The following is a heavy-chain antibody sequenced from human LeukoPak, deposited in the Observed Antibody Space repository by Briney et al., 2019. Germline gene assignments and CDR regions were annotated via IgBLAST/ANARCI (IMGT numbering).Heavy chain of an antibody. J-gene: IGHJ6*02. CDR3: VRGWRIMDV. CDR1: GFTFSNYP. V-gene: IGHV3-64D*06. Sequence: PGGFLRLSCSASGFTFSNYPMHWVRQAPGKGLEYVSVVNTNGGATYYADSVKGRSTISRDNSKNTVYLQISSLRGEDTAMYYCVRGWRIMDVWGQGTTVTVSS. CDR2: VNTNGGAT. D-gene: IGHD5-24*01.